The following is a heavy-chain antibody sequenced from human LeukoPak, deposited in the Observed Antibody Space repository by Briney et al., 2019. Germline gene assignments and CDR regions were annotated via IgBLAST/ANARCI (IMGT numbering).Heavy chain of an antibody. CDR1: GFTYSSYS. V-gene: IGHV3-21*01. J-gene: IGHJ4*02. CDR2: ISRSSSYI. Sequence: GGSLRLFCAASGFTYSSYSMNWVRDAPGRGLVWVSSISRSSSYIYYADSVKGRFTISRDNAKNSLYLQMDSLRAEDTAVYYCARDQSYSSGSADYWGQGTLVTVSS. CDR3: ARDQSYSSGSADY. D-gene: IGHD6-19*01.